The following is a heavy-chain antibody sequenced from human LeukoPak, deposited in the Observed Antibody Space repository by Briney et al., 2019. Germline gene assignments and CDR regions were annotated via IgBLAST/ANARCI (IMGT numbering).Heavy chain of an antibody. Sequence: ASVKVSCKASGDTFTGYYIHWVRQAPGQGLEWMGRINPNSGDTNYAQKFQGRVTMTRDTSISTAYMELSSLRSDDTAVYYCARDPPPHSSSYWGSYSYYYIDVWGKGTTVTVSS. J-gene: IGHJ6*03. CDR2: INPNSGDT. CDR3: ARDPPPHSSSYWGSYSYYYIDV. V-gene: IGHV1-2*06. CDR1: GDTFTGYY. D-gene: IGHD3-22*01.